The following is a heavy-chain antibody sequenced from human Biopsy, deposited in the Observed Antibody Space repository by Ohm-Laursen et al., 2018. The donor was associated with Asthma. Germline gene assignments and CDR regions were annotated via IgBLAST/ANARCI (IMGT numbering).Heavy chain of an antibody. Sequence: GASVKVSCKAHGDILSSFGIKWVRKAPGQGLEWMGGVIPIYGTTHTAQKFQARVTITADESTSTANMELTSLRKEDTAVYYCARGGYYGDRKHHNGLDVWGQGTTVAFSS. CDR2: VIPIYGTT. CDR1: GDILSSFG. CDR3: ARGGYYGDRKHHNGLDV. V-gene: IGHV1-69*13. D-gene: IGHD4-17*01. J-gene: IGHJ6*02.